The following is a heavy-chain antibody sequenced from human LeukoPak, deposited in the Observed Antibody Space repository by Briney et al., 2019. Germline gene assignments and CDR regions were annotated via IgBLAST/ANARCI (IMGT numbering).Heavy chain of an antibody. CDR3: ATASRLSYDTFDI. D-gene: IGHD2/OR15-2a*01. CDR1: GFTFSSYW. V-gene: IGHV3-7*01. J-gene: IGHJ3*02. CDR2: IKQDGSEK. Sequence: GGSLRLSCAASGFTFSSYWMSWVRQAPGKGLEWVANIKQDGSEKYYVDSVKGRLTISRDNSKNTLYLQMNSLRAEDTAVYYCATASRLSYDTFDIWGQGTVVTVSS.